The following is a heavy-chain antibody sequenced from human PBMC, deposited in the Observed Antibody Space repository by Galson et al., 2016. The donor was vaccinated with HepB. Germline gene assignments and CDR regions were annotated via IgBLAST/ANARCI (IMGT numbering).Heavy chain of an antibody. CDR2: INSDGSST. J-gene: IGHJ5*02. CDR1: GFTFSSYW. CDR3: AIDRDPPPTGNYDFWSGYFGRGGWFDP. D-gene: IGHD3-3*01. Sequence: SLRLSCAASGFTFSSYWMHWVRQGPGKGLVWVSRINSDGSSTSYADSVKGRFTISRDNAKNTLFLQMNSLRAEDKGVYCCAIDRDPPPTGNYDFWSGYFGRGGWFDPWGQGTLVTVSS. V-gene: IGHV3-74*01.